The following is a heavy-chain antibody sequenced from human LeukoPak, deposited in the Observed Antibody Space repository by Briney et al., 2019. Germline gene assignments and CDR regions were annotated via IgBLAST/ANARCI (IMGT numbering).Heavy chain of an antibody. CDR2: INPNSGGT. Sequence: ASVKVSCKASGYTSAGYYMHWVRQAPGQGLEWMGWINPNSGGTNYAQKFQGRVTMTRDTSISTAYMELSRLRSDDTAVYYCARQYYYDSSGYYPHDAFDIWGQGTMVTVSS. CDR1: GYTSAGYY. D-gene: IGHD3-22*01. CDR3: ARQYYYDSSGYYPHDAFDI. J-gene: IGHJ3*02. V-gene: IGHV1-2*02.